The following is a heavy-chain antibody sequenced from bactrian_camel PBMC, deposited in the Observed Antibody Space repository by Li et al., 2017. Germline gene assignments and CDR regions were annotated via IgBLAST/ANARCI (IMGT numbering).Heavy chain of an antibody. Sequence: HVQLVESGGGSVHAGGSLRLSCAATGDTNGMNCMGWFRQAPGKEREGVAFVYFGGGRTYYADSVKGRFTISTDNAQNRVYLQMDSLQPEDTAMYYCASRGKADCNTAWVVGDFHYWGQGTQVTVS. CDR1: GDTNGMNC. CDR2: VYFGGGRT. J-gene: IGHJ6*01. D-gene: IGHD1*01. V-gene: IGHV3-3*01. CDR3: ASRGKADCNTAWVVGDFHY.